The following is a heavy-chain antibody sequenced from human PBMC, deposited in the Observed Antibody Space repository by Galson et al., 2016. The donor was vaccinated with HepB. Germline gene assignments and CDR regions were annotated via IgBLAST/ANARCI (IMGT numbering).Heavy chain of an antibody. CDR1: GFSFSNSG. D-gene: IGHD3-16*01. Sequence: SLRLSCAASGFSFSNSGMSWVRQAPGRGLEWVSGITRRGDATHYADFVKGRFTISRDNSKNTLYLYMNVLTAGDTAIYYCGKHGGFDYWGQGALVTVSS. V-gene: IGHV3-23*01. J-gene: IGHJ4*02. CDR3: GKHGGFDY. CDR2: ITRRGDAT.